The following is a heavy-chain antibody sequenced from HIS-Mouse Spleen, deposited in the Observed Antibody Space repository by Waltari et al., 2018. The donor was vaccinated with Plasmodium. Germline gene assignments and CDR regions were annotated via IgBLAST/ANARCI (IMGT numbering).Heavy chain of an antibody. CDR1: GFTFSSYW. D-gene: IGHD6-13*01. CDR2: IKQDGSGK. CDR3: ASSWYWYFDL. J-gene: IGHJ2*01. Sequence: EVQLVESGGGLVQPGGSLRLSCAASGFTFSSYWMSWVRQDPGKGLEWVANIKQDGSGKYYVDSVKGRLTISRDNSKNSLYLQMNSLRAEDTAVYYCASSWYWYFDLWGRGTLVTVSS. V-gene: IGHV3-7*01.